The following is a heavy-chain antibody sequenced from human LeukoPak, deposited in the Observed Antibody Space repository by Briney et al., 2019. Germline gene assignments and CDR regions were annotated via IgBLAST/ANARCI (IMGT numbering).Heavy chain of an antibody. V-gene: IGHV1-18*01. CDR3: ARIFYYDSSGYSSGFDY. Sequence: ASVKVSCKASGYTFTSYVISWVRQAPGQGLEWMGWISAYNGNTNYAQKLQGRVTMTTDTSTSTAYMELRSLRSDDTAVYYCARIFYYDSSGYSSGFDYWGQGTLVTVSS. J-gene: IGHJ4*02. CDR1: GYTFTSYV. CDR2: ISAYNGNT. D-gene: IGHD3-22*01.